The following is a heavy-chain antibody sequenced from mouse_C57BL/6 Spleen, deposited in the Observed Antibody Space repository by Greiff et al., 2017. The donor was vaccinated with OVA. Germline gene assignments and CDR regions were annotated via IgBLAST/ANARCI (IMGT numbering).Heavy chain of an antibody. J-gene: IGHJ2*01. CDR2: IYPSDSET. Sequence: QVQLQQPGAELVRPGSSVKLSCKASGYAFTSYWMDWVTQRPGQGLEWIGNIYPSDSETHYNQKFKDKAPLTVDKPSSPAYMQLSSLTSEDAAVDYCARGGNYPYFGDWGKGTTLTVAS. CDR1: GYAFTSYW. CDR3: ARGGNYPYFGD. V-gene: IGHV1-61*01. D-gene: IGHD2-1*01.